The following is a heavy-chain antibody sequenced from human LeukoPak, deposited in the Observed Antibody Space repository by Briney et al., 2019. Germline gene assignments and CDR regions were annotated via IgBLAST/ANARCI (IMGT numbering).Heavy chain of an antibody. D-gene: IGHD3-3*01. V-gene: IGHV4-59*01. CDR2: IYYSGST. Sequence: PSETLSLTCTVSGGSISSYYCSWIRQPPGKGLEWIGYIYYSGSTNYNPSLKSRVTISVDTSKNQFSLKLSSVTAADTAVYYCASSYYDFWSGHYYFDYWGQGTLVTVSS. J-gene: IGHJ4*02. CDR1: GGSISSYY. CDR3: ASSYYDFWSGHYYFDY.